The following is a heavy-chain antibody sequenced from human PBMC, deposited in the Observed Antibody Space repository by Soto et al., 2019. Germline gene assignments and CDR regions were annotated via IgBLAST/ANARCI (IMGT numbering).Heavy chain of an antibody. CDR1: GGSISSYY. V-gene: IGHV4-59*08. Sequence: PSETLSLTCTITGGSISSYYWSWIRQPPGKGLEWIGYIYYSGSTNYNPSLKSRVTISVDTSKNQFSLKLSSVTAADTAVYFCERHAMWLFETYYWGQRYVVTVSS. D-gene: IGHD3-22*01. CDR2: IYYSGST. J-gene: IGHJ4*02. CDR3: ERHAMWLFETYY.